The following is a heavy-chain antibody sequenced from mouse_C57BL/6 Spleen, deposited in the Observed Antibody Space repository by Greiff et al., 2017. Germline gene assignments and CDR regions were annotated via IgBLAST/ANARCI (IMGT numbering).Heavy chain of an antibody. CDR1: GYTFTSYW. V-gene: IGHV1-64*01. D-gene: IGHD2-3*01. CDR2: IHPNSGST. J-gene: IGHJ4*01. CDR3: ARDDVYYYYAMDY. Sequence: QVQLQQPGAELVKPGASVKLSCKASGYTFTSYWMNWVKQRPGQGLEWIGMIHPNSGSTNYNEKFKSKATLTVDKSSSTAYMQLSSLTSEDSAVYYCARDDVYYYYAMDYWGQGTSVTVSS.